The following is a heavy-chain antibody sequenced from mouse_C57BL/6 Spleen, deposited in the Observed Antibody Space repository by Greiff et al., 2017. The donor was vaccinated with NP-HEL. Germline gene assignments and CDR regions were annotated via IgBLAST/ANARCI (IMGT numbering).Heavy chain of an antibody. J-gene: IGHJ2*01. V-gene: IGHV14-4*01. CDR1: GFNIKDDY. CDR2: IDPENGDT. Sequence: VQLQQSGAELVRPGASVKLSCTASGFNIKDDYMHWVKQRPEQGLEWIGWIDPENGDTEYASKFQGKATITADTSSNTAYPQLSSLTSEDTAVYYCTTRGYFDYWGQGTTLTVSS. CDR3: TTRGYFDY.